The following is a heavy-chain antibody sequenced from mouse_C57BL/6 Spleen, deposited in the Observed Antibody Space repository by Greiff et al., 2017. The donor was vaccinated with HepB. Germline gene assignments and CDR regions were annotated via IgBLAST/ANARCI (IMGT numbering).Heavy chain of an antibody. J-gene: IGHJ3*01. CDR2: INPSNGDT. CDR3: ARSDYDGGFAY. V-gene: IGHV1-53*01. Sequence: QVQLQQSGAELVKPGASVKLSCKASGYTFTSYWMHWVKQRPGQGLEWIGNINPSNGDTNYNEKFKSKATLTVDKSSSTAYMQLSSLASEDSAVYYCARSDYDGGFAYWGQGTLVTVSA. D-gene: IGHD2-4*01. CDR1: GYTFTSYW.